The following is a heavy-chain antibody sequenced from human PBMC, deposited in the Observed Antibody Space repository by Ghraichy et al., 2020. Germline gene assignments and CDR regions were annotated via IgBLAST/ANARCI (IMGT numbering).Heavy chain of an antibody. D-gene: IGHD6-19*01. CDR2: ISSSTRYI. J-gene: IGHJ6*02. Sequence: GGSLRLSCVASGLMFSPNTMNWVRQAPGKGLEWLSSISSSTRYIYYADSVKGRFTISRDNAQNSLYLQMNSLRAEDTAVYYCSRGGGAGTPVLYHMDVWGLGTTVTVYS. CDR1: GLMFSPNT. V-gene: IGHV3-21*01. CDR3: SRGGGAGTPVLYHMDV.